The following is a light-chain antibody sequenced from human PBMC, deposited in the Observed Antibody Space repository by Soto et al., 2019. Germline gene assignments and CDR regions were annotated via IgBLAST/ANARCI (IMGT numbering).Light chain of an antibody. CDR1: SSDVGGYNY. CDR3: SSYAGNGYF. CDR2: EVS. J-gene: IGLJ1*01. Sequence: QSALTQPPSASGSAGQSVTISCTGASSDVGGYNYVSWYQQHPGKAPKLMIYEVSKRPSGVPDRFSGSKSGNTASLTVSGLQAEDEADYFCSSYAGNGYFLGTGTKVTVL. V-gene: IGLV2-8*01.